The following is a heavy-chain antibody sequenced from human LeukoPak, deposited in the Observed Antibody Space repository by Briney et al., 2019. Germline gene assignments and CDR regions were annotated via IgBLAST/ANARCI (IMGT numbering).Heavy chain of an antibody. D-gene: IGHD3-22*01. V-gene: IGHV4-59*01. CDR1: GGSISSYY. CDR2: IYYSGST. Sequence: SETLPLTRTVSGGSISSYYWSWIRQPPGKGLEWIGYIYYSGSTNYNPSLKSRVTISVDTSKNQFSLKLSSVTAADTAVYYCARAKYYYDSSGYYYWGQGTLVTVSS. CDR3: ARAKYYYDSSGYYY. J-gene: IGHJ4*02.